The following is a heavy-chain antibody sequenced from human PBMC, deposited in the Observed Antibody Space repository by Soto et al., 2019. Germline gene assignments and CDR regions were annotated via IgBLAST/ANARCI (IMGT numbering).Heavy chain of an antibody. D-gene: IGHD4-4*01. CDR2: ISSSSSYT. V-gene: IGHV3-11*06. Sequence: GGSLRLSCAASGFTFSDYYMSWIRQAPGKGLEWVSYISSSSSYTNYADSVKGRFTISRDNAKNSLYLQMNSLRAEDTAVYYRARDYSNYKYGMDVWGQGTTVTVSS. CDR3: ARDYSNYKYGMDV. CDR1: GFTFSDYY. J-gene: IGHJ6*02.